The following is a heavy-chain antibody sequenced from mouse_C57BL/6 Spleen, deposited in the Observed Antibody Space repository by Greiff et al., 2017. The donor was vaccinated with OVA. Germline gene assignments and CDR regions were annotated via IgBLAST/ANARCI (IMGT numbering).Heavy chain of an antibody. CDR3: ARRSANWDYFDY. J-gene: IGHJ2*01. V-gene: IGHV5-6*01. CDR1: GFTFSSYG. D-gene: IGHD4-1*01. CDR2: ISSGGSYT. Sequence: EVQVVESGGDLVKPGGSLKLSCAASGFTFSSYGMSWVRQTPDKRLEWVATISSGGSYTYYPDSVKGRFTISRDNAKNTLYLQMSSLKSEDTAMYYCARRSANWDYFDYWGQGTTLTVSS.